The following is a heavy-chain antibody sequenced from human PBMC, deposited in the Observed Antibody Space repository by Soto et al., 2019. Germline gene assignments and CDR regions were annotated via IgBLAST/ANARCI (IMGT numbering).Heavy chain of an antibody. D-gene: IGHD3-16*01. CDR1: GYTFTRYG. CDR3: AMVDVYVTPSPQDV. CDR2: INTYNGNT. J-gene: IGHJ6*02. V-gene: IGHV1-18*01. Sequence: QVQLVQSGAEVKNPGASVKVSCKASGYTFTRYGIGWARQAPGQGLEWMGWINTYNGNTKYAQNVQGRVTLTTDTSTRTAYMELRSLRSNATAIYYCAMVDVYVTPSPQDVWGQGTTVIVSS.